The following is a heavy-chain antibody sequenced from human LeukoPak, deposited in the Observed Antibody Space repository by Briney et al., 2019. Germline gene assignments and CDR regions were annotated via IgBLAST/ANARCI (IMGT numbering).Heavy chain of an antibody. CDR3: ATAVRIFPASDY. Sequence: ASVKVSCKASGYTFTSYDINWVRQATGQELEWMGWMNPNSGNTGYAQKFQGRVTMTRNTSISTAHMELSSLRSEDTAVYYCATAVRIFPASDYWGQGTLVTVSS. D-gene: IGHD2-15*01. J-gene: IGHJ4*02. V-gene: IGHV1-8*01. CDR2: MNPNSGNT. CDR1: GYTFTSYD.